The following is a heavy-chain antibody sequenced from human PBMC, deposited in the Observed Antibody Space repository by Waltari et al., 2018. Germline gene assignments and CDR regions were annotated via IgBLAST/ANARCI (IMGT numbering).Heavy chain of an antibody. Sequence: VRRIRSKANSYATAYAASVKGRFTISRDDSKNTAYLQMNSLKTEDTAVYYCTRHDGYYDILTGFHHYFDYWGQGTLVTVSS. J-gene: IGHJ4*02. D-gene: IGHD3-9*01. CDR3: TRHDGYYDILTGFHHYFDY. V-gene: IGHV3-73*01. CDR2: IRSKANSYAT.